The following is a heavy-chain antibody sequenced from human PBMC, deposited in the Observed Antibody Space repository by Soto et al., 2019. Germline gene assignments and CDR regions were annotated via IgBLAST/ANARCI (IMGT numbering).Heavy chain of an antibody. D-gene: IGHD3-22*01. Sequence: ASVKVSCKASGYTFTSYGISWVRQAPGQGLEWMGWISAYNGNTNYAQKLQGRVTMTTDTSTSTAYMELSSLRSDDTAVYYCARAGRKYYYDSSGYYANWFDPWGQGTLVTVSS. CDR3: ARAGRKYYYDSSGYYANWFDP. J-gene: IGHJ5*02. CDR2: ISAYNGNT. V-gene: IGHV1-18*01. CDR1: GYTFTSYG.